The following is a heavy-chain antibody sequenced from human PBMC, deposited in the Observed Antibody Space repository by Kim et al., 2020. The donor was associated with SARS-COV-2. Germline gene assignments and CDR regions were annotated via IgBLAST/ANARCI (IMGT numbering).Heavy chain of an antibody. V-gene: IGHV3-33*08. CDR2: ISYDGSNE. Sequence: GGSLRLSCAASGFTFNNYGMHWARQTPAKGLEWVAVISYDGSNEYYADSVKGRFTISRDNSKNTLYLQMNSLEAEDTAVYYCARENWGNYDYWGQGTLVTVSS. J-gene: IGHJ4*02. CDR3: ARENWGNYDY. D-gene: IGHD7-27*01. CDR1: GFTFNNYG.